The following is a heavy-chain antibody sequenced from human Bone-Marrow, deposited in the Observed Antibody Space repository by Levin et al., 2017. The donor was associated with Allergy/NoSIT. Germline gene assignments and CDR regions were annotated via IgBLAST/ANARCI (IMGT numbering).Heavy chain of an antibody. CDR1: GFTFSSYN. J-gene: IGHJ4*02. Sequence: GESLKISCAASGFTFSSYNMNWVRQTPGKGLEWVSYISTSGNTIHYADSVKGRFTISRDNAKNSLYLQMNSLRDEDTAIYYCARPNLRCSSCPYFDCWGQGTLVTVSS. D-gene: IGHD2-2*01. V-gene: IGHV3-48*02. CDR3: ARPNLRCSSCPYFDC. CDR2: ISTSGNTI.